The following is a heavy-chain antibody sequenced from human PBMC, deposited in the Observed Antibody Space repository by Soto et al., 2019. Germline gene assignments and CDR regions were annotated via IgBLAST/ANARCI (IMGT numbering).Heavy chain of an antibody. CDR1: GFTFSSYA. V-gene: IGHV3-23*01. J-gene: IGHJ2*01. CDR2: ISGSGGST. D-gene: IGHD1-26*01. CDR3: AKDVIYWELLGWYFDL. Sequence: EVQLLESGGGLVQPGGSLRLSCAASGFTFSSYAMSWVRQAPGKGLEWVSAISGSGGSTYYADSVKGRFTISRDNSKNQLDLQMNSLRAEDTAVYYCAKDVIYWELLGWYFDLWGRGTLVTVSS.